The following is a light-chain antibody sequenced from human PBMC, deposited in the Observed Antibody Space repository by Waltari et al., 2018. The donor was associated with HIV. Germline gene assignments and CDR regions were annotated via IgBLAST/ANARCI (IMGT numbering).Light chain of an antibody. J-gene: IGKJ4*01. CDR3: QQYYNYFQIT. CDR1: QDVSSY. V-gene: IGKV1-8*01. CDR2: GAS. Sequence: AIRMTQSPSSFSAFTGDRVTITCRASQDVSSYLAWYQQKPGKAPKLLMYGASTLQGGVPSRCSGNGSGTDFTLTISCLQSEDFATEYCQQYYNYFQITVGGGTKVEI.